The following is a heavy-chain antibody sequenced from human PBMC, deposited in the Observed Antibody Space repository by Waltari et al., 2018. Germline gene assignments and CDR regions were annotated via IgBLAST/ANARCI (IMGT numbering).Heavy chain of an antibody. CDR2: INSDGSST. CDR3: ARVEVGDYDFDY. Sequence: EVQLVESGGGLVQPGGSLRLSCAASGFRFPGYWMHWVRQAPGKGRVWVARINSDGSSTRYADSVKGHFTISRDNAKNTLYLQMNSLRAEDTAVYYCARVEVGDYDFDYWGQGTLVTVSS. D-gene: IGHD4-17*01. V-gene: IGHV3-74*01. CDR1: GFRFPGYW. J-gene: IGHJ4*02.